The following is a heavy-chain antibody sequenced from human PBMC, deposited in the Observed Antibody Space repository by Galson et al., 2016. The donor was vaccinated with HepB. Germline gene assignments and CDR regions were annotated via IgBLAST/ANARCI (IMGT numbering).Heavy chain of an antibody. V-gene: IGHV3-30*03. J-gene: IGHJ4*02. CDR2: ISFDGSNK. Sequence: SLRLSCAASGFTFSNFGLHWVRQAPGKGLEWVAAISFDGSNKYYADSVKGRFTISRDNSKNTLYPQMNSLRAEDTAVYYCAAITDYWGQGTLVTVSS. D-gene: IGHD1-14*01. CDR1: GFTFSNFG. CDR3: AAITDY.